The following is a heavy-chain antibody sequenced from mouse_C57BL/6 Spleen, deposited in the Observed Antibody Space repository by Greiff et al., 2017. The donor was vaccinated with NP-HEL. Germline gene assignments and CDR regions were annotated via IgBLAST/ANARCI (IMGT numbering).Heavy chain of an antibody. CDR2: INPSNGGT. D-gene: IGHD3-2*02. V-gene: IGHV1-53*01. CDR3: ARGQGQLRLRKAYYAMDY. J-gene: IGHJ4*01. CDR1: GYTFTSYW. Sequence: QVQLQQPGTELVKPGASVKLSCKASGYTFTSYWMHWVKQRPGQGLEWIGNINPSNGGTNYNEKFKSKATLTVDKSSSTAYMQLSSLTSEDSAVYYCARGQGQLRLRKAYYAMDYWGQGTSVTVSS.